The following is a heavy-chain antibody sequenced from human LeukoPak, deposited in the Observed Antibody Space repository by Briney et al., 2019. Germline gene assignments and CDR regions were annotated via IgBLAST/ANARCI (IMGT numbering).Heavy chain of an antibody. Sequence: GRSLRLSCAASGFTFSSYAIHWVRQAPGKGLEWVALISYDGSNKYYGDSVKGRFTISRDNSKNTLYLQMNSLGAEDTAVYYCGRDRGLPDYWGQGTLVTVSS. J-gene: IGHJ4*02. V-gene: IGHV3-30*04. D-gene: IGHD2-15*01. CDR3: GRDRGLPDY. CDR1: GFTFSSYA. CDR2: ISYDGSNK.